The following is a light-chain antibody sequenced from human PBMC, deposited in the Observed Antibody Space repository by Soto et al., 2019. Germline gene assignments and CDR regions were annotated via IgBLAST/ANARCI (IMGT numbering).Light chain of an antibody. CDR1: QSVSNY. CDR3: QQRGTWPPLT. J-gene: IGKJ4*01. Sequence: EIVLTQSPATLSLSPGERATLSCMASQSVSNYLVWYQQKPGQAPRLLIYDASNRATGIPARFSGSGSGTDFTLTISSLEPEDFAVYYCQQRGTWPPLTFGGGTKVEIK. V-gene: IGKV3-11*01. CDR2: DAS.